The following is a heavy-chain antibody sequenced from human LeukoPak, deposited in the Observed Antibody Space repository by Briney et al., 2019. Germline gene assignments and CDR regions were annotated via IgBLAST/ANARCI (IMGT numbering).Heavy chain of an antibody. CDR3: AKDRSTGWYAGFDS. CDR1: GFTFSNYG. Sequence: PGGSLRLSCAASGFTFSNYGMHWVRQAPGKGLEWVAFISYDGINTYSADSVKGRFTISRDNSKNTLYLQMNSLSAGDTAVFYCAKDRSTGWYAGFDSWGQGTLLTVSS. J-gene: IGHJ4*02. V-gene: IGHV3-30*18. CDR2: ISYDGINT. D-gene: IGHD6-19*01.